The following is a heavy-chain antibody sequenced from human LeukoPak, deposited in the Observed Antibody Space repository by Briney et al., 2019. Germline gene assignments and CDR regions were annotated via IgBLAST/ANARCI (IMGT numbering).Heavy chain of an antibody. CDR2: IKSKTHDETT. Sequence: GGSLRLSCAASGFTFSDAWMTWVRQAPGKGLEWLGRIKSKTHDETTDYAAPVKGRFTISRDDSKNTLFLQVNSLKIEDTAVYYCTTVTLRPVGLWGQGTLVTVSS. CDR3: TTVTLRPVGL. J-gene: IGHJ4*02. V-gene: IGHV3-15*05. D-gene: IGHD3-10*01. CDR1: GFTFSDAW.